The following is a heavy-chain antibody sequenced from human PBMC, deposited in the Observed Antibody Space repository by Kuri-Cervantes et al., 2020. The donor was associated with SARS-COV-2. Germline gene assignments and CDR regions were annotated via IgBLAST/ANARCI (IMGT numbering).Heavy chain of an antibody. CDR3: ARDTGGTMIYYYYYYGMDV. J-gene: IGHJ6*02. D-gene: IGHD2-8*02. CDR1: GFTFSSYW. CDR2: INSDGSST. V-gene: IGHV3-74*01. Sequence: ETLSLTCAASGFTFSSYWMHWVRQAPGKGLVWVSRINSDGSSTSYADSVKGRFTISRDNAKNTLYLQMNSLRAEDTAVYYCARDTGGTMIYYYYYYGMDVWGQGTTVTVSS.